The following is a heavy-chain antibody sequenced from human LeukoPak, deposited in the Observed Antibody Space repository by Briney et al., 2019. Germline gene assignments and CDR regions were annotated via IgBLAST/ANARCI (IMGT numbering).Heavy chain of an antibody. CDR2: FYYTGST. J-gene: IGHJ3*02. Sequence: SQTLSLTCTVSGGSISSGGYYWSWIRQHPGKGLEWIVYFYYTGSTYYNPSLKSRLTISVDRSKNQFSLRLSSMTAADTAVYYCARVPSVIEAFDIWGQGTMVTVSS. V-gene: IGHV4-31*03. CDR1: GGSISSGGYY. D-gene: IGHD3-22*01. CDR3: ARVPSVIEAFDI.